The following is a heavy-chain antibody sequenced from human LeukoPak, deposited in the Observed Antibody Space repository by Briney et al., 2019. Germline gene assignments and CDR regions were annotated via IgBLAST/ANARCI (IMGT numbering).Heavy chain of an antibody. CDR2: ISYDGSNK. CDR1: GFTFSSYA. D-gene: IGHD6-13*01. CDR3: ARDLQSGIAAAGTLGY. V-gene: IGHV3-30*04. Sequence: GGSLRLSCAASGFTFSSYAMHWVRQAPGKGLEWVAVISYDGSNKHYADTVKGRFTISRDNSKNTLYLQMNSLRAEDTAVYYCARDLQSGIAAAGTLGYWGQGTLVTVSS. J-gene: IGHJ4*02.